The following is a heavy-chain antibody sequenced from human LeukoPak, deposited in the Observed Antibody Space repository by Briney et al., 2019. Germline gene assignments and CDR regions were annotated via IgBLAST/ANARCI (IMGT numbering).Heavy chain of an antibody. CDR3: ARGGSSGWSYMDV. D-gene: IGHD6-19*01. V-gene: IGHV3-23*03. CDR2: IYSGGST. CDR1: GFTFTNYA. Sequence: GGSLRLSCAASGFTFTNYAMTWVRQAPGKGLEWVSVIYSGGSTYYADSVKGRFTISRDNAKNSLYLQMNSLRAEDTAVYYCARGGSSGWSYMDVWGKGTTVTVSS. J-gene: IGHJ6*03.